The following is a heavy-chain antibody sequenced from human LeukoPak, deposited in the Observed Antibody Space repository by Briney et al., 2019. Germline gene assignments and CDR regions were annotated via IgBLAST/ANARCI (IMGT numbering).Heavy chain of an antibody. D-gene: IGHD3-22*01. Sequence: SVKVSCKASGYTFTDYYMHWVRQAPGQGLEWMGWINPNSGGTNYAQKFQGRVTMTRDTSISTAYMELSRLRSDDTAAYYCARVLWLVEYYFDYWGQGTLVTVSS. V-gene: IGHV1-2*02. CDR2: INPNSGGT. CDR1: GYTFTDYY. CDR3: ARVLWLVEYYFDY. J-gene: IGHJ4*02.